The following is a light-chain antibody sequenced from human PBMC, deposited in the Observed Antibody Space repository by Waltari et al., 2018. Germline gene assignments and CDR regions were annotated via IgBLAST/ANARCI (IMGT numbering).Light chain of an antibody. Sequence: QSALTQPPSASGSPGQSVTISCTGSSSDVGGSNYVSWYQQHPGKAPKLMISEVSGRPSGVPYRFSGSKSGNTASLTVSGLQAEDEADYYCSSYAGTNNLVFGGGTKLTVL. CDR2: EVS. J-gene: IGLJ2*01. CDR1: SSDVGGSNY. V-gene: IGLV2-8*01. CDR3: SSYAGTNNLV.